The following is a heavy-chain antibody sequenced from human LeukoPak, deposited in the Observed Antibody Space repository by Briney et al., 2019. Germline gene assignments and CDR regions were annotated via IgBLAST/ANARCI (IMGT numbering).Heavy chain of an antibody. J-gene: IGHJ4*02. CDR1: GFTFSSYW. V-gene: IGHV3-74*01. D-gene: IGHD1-1*01. Sequence: GGSLRLSCEASGFTFSSYWMHWVRQVPGKGLVWVSRINTDESRTNHADSVEGRFTISRDNAKNTLYLQMNSLRAEDTAVYYCARGNSVMDYWGQGTLVTVSS. CDR3: ARGNSVMDY. CDR2: INTDESRT.